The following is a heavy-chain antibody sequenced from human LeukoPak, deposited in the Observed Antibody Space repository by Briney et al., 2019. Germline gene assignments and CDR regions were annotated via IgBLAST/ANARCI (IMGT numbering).Heavy chain of an antibody. CDR1: GFTFSDYY. D-gene: IGHD3-3*01. CDR2: ISSSGSTI. J-gene: IGHJ3*02. CDR3: AREVGMVITIFRVVNDAFDI. V-gene: IGHV3-11*04. Sequence: GGSLRLSCAASGFTFSDYYMSWIRQVPGKGLEWVSYISSSGSTIYYADSVKGRFTISRYNAKNSLYLQMNRLRAEDTALYYCAREVGMVITIFRVVNDAFDIWGQGTMVTVSS.